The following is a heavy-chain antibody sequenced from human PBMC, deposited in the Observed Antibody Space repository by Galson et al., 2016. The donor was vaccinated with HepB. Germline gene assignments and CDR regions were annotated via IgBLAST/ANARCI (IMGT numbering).Heavy chain of an antibody. Sequence: SLRLSCAASGFTLSNYWMHWVRQAPGKGLVWVSRINTDGSITNYADYVKGRFTISRDNAKNTLYLQMNSLRTEDTAVYYCARALGRSSGWSPKGYWGQGTLVAVSS. CDR1: GFTLSNYW. V-gene: IGHV3-74*01. CDR3: ARALGRSSGWSPKGY. CDR2: INTDGSIT. D-gene: IGHD6-19*01. J-gene: IGHJ4*02.